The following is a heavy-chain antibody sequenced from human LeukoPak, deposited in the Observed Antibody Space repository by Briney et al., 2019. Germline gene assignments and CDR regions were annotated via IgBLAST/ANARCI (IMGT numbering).Heavy chain of an antibody. D-gene: IGHD2-15*01. V-gene: IGHV1-18*01. J-gene: IGHJ6*02. CDR2: ISAYNGNT. CDR3: AREGWTPPLYYYYGMDV. Sequence: ASVKVSCKASGYTFTIYGISWVRQAPGQGLEWMGWISAYNGNTNYAQKLQGRVTMTTDTSTSTAYMELRSLRSDDTAVYYCAREGWTPPLYYYYGMDVWGQGTTVTVSS. CDR1: GYTFTIYG.